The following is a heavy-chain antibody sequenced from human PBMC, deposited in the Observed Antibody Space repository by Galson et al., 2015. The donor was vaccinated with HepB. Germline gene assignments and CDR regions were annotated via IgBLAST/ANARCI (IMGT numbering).Heavy chain of an antibody. V-gene: IGHV3-23*01. CDR3: AKDVGSRTSYDS. CDR2: IISGSGGST. Sequence: SLRLSCAASGFTFSSYAMSWVRQAPGKGLEWVSGIISGSGGSTYYADSVKGRFTIFRDNFKNTLYLQMNSLRAEDTAVYYCAKDVGSRTSYDSWGPGTLVTVSS. J-gene: IGHJ4*02. CDR1: GFTFSSYA. D-gene: IGHD2-2*01.